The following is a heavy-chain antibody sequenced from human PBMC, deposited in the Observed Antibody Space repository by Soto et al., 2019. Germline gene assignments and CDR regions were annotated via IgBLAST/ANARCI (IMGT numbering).Heavy chain of an antibody. CDR2: IYPGDSDT. J-gene: IGHJ6*03. CDR1: GYSFTSYW. D-gene: IGHD3-9*01. V-gene: IGHV5-51*01. CDR3: ARRNYDILTGYYGGYYYYYMDV. Sequence: GESLKISCKGSGYSFTSYWIGWVRQMPGKGLEWMGIIYPGDSDTRYSPSFQGQVTISADKSISTAYLQWSSLKASDTAMYYCARRNYDILTGYYGGYYYYYMDVWGKGTTVTVSS.